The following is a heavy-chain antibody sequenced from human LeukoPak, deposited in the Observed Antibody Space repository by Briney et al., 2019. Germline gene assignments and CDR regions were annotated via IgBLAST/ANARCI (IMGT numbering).Heavy chain of an antibody. D-gene: IGHD4-11*01. CDR2: IRYDGFNK. Sequence: GGSLRLSCAASGFTFSDAGMHWVRQAPGKGLEWVALIRYDGFNKYYADSVKGRFTISRDNSKNTLYLQMNSLRGEDTAVYYCAKDETTRSFDYWGQGTQVTVSS. CDR3: AKDETTRSFDY. J-gene: IGHJ4*02. V-gene: IGHV3-30*02. CDR1: GFTFSDAG.